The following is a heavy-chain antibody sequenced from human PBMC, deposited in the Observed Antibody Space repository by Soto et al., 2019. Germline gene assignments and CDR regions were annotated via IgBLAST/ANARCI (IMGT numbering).Heavy chain of an antibody. Sequence: SETLSLTCTVSGGSISSGGYYWSWIRQHPGKGLEWIGYIYYSGSTYYNPSLKSRVTISVDTSKNQFSLKLSSVTAADTAVYYCARVRDYYDSSGYYLFYFDYWGQGTLVTVSS. J-gene: IGHJ4*02. CDR1: GGSISSGGYY. CDR3: ARVRDYYDSSGYYLFYFDY. V-gene: IGHV4-31*03. CDR2: IYYSGST. D-gene: IGHD3-22*01.